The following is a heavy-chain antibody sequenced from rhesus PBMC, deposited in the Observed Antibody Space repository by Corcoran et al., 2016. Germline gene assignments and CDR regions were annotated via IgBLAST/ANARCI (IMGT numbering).Heavy chain of an antibody. V-gene: IGHV4-169*02. J-gene: IGHJ4*01. CDR3: ASGGYYSGSFDY. D-gene: IGHD3-16*01. CDR1: GGSISSSY. Sequence: QLQLQESGPGLVKPSETLSVTCAVSGGSISSSYWSWIRQAPGKGLEWIGYIYGSGSSTNYNPSLKSRVTLSVDASKNQLSLKLNSVTAADTAVYYCASGGYYSGSFDYWGQGVLVTVSS. CDR2: IYGSGSST.